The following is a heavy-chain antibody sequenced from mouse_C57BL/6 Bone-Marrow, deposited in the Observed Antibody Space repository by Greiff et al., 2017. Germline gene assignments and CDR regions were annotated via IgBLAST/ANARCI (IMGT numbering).Heavy chain of an antibody. Sequence: EVQLVESGGDLVKPGGSLKLSCAASGFTFSSYGMSWVRQTPDKRLEWVATISSGGSYTYYPDSVKGRFTISRDNAKNTLYLQMSSLKSEDTAMYYCARQGTGDYWGQGTTLTVSS. J-gene: IGHJ2*01. CDR1: GFTFSSYG. CDR2: ISSGGSYT. D-gene: IGHD4-1*01. V-gene: IGHV5-6*01. CDR3: ARQGTGDY.